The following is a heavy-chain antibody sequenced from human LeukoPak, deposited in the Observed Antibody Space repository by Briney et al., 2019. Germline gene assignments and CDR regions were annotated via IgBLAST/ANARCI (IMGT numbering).Heavy chain of an antibody. D-gene: IGHD6-25*01. CDR3: ARVEIAPGLYWDW. CDR2: IRQDGGER. CDR1: GFTFTSYW. V-gene: IGHV3-7*01. Sequence: GGSLRLSCAVSGFTFTSYWMNWVRQAPGKGLEWVASIRQDGGERSYVDSVKGRFTISRDNTKNSLYLQMAYLRAGDTAVCYCARVEIAPGLYWDWWGQGTLVT. J-gene: IGHJ4*01.